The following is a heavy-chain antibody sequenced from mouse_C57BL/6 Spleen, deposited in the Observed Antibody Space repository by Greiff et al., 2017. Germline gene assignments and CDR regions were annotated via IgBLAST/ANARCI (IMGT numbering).Heavy chain of an antibody. V-gene: IGHV5-9*01. CDR1: GFTFSSYT. Sequence: EVKLMESGGGLVKPGGSLKLSCAASGFTFSSYTMSWVRQTPEKRLEWVATISGGGGNTYYPDSVKGRFTISRDNAKNTLYLQMSSLRSEDTALYCCARDYGSSYDYWGQGTTLTVSS. CDR2: ISGGGGNT. J-gene: IGHJ2*01. D-gene: IGHD1-1*01. CDR3: ARDYGSSYDY.